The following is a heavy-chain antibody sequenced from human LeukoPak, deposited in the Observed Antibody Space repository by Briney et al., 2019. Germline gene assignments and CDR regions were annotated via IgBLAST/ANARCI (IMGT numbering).Heavy chain of an antibody. V-gene: IGHV3-74*01. J-gene: IGHJ3*01. CDR3: ALGYDYDHRDEFDV. D-gene: IGHD3-22*01. CDR2: IKSDGTYP. Sequence: GGSLRLSCAASAFTFSRYCMHWVRQAPGKGLVWVARIKSDGTYPSYADWVQGRLTISSDNAKKTFYLQMNNLRAEDTAVYYCALGYDYDHRDEFDVWGQGTMVTVSS. CDR1: AFTFSRYC.